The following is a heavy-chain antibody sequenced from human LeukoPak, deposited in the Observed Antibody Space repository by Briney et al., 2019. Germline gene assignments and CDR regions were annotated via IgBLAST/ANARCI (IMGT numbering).Heavy chain of an antibody. CDR2: MSYDGSNK. CDR1: GFTFSIYV. V-gene: IGHV3-30*18. J-gene: IGHJ3*02. CDR3: AKDSTYYYDSSGRGAFDI. D-gene: IGHD3-22*01. Sequence: EGSLRLSCAASGFTFSIYVMHWVRQAPGKGLEWVAVMSYDGSNKYYADSVKGRFIISRDNFKNTLNLQMNSLRAEDTAVYYCAKDSTYYYDSSGRGAFDIWGQGTMVTVSS.